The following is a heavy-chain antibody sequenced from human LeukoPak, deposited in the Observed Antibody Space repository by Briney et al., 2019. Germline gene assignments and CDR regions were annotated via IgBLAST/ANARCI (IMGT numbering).Heavy chain of an antibody. V-gene: IGHV1-69*06. CDR1: GGTFSSYA. J-gene: IGHJ3*02. CDR3: ARMTGAAAGTGDAFDI. CDR2: IIPIFGTA. Sequence: SVKVSCKASGGTFSSYAISWVRQAPGQGLEWMGGIIPIFGTANYAQKFQGRVTITADKSTSTAYMELSSLRSDDTAVYYCARMTGAAAGTGDAFDIWGQGTMVTVSS. D-gene: IGHD6-13*01.